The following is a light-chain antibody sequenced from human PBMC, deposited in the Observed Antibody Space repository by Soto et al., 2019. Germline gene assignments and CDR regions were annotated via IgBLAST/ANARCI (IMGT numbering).Light chain of an antibody. CDR1: SSDVGRYNF. V-gene: IGLV2-14*01. CDR2: EVS. Sequence: QSVLTQPASVSGSPGQSITISCTGTSSDVGRYNFVSWYQQHPGKAPKLMIYEVSNRPSGVSSRFSGSKSGNTASLTISGLQSGDEADYYCSSYTTSTTLVFGGGTKLTVL. CDR3: SSYTTSTTLV. J-gene: IGLJ3*02.